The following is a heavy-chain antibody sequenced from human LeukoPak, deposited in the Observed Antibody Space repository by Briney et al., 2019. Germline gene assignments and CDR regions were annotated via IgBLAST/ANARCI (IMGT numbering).Heavy chain of an antibody. CDR1: GFTFSSYS. CDR2: ISSSSSTI. V-gene: IGHV3-48*02. J-gene: IGHJ4*02. D-gene: IGHD3-22*01. CDR3: AREGDSSGYYYGLGIDY. Sequence: GGSLRLSCAASGFTFSSYSMNWVRQAPGKGLEWVSYISSSSSTIYYADSVKGRFTIPRDNAKNSLYLQMNSLRDEDTAVYYCAREGDSSGYYYGLGIDYWGQGTLVTVSS.